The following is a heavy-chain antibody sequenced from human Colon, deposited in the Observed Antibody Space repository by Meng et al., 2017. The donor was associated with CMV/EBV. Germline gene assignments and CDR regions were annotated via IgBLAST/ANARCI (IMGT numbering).Heavy chain of an antibody. CDR3: ARICSGATCAVGN. CDR1: GFTFSSYW. Sequence: ASGFTFSSYWMHWVRQAPGEGLVWVSRINTDGSSTDYADSVKGRFTISRDNAKNTLYLQMTSLRAEDTAVYYCARICSGATCAVGNWGQGTLVTVSS. D-gene: IGHD2-15*01. CDR2: INTDGSST. V-gene: IGHV3-74*01. J-gene: IGHJ4*02.